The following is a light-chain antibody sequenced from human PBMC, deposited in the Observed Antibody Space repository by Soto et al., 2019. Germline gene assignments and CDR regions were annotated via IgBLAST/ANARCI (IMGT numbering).Light chain of an antibody. Sequence: EILLTQSPGTLSLSPGERATLSCRASQKISSRYLAWCLQKPGQAPRFLIYGASTRAPGIPARFSGSGYGRDLAITISSLEPEDYSVSDWHHRYKRPLTFVQGTRLEIK. J-gene: IGKJ5*01. V-gene: IGKV3D-20*02. CDR1: QKISSRY. CDR2: GAS. CDR3: HHRYKRPLT.